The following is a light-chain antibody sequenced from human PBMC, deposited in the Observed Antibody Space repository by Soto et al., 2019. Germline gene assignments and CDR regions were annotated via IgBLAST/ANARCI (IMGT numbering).Light chain of an antibody. J-gene: IGKJ4*01. V-gene: IGKV1-9*01. CDR3: QHVYSYPLT. Sequence: DIQLTQSPSFLSASVGDRVTITCRASQGINHYVAWYQQKPGKAPKCLIYGASALQSGVPSRFSGSGSWAEFTLSISSPQPEDFPTYYCQHVYSYPLTFGGGTMVEI. CDR2: GAS. CDR1: QGINHY.